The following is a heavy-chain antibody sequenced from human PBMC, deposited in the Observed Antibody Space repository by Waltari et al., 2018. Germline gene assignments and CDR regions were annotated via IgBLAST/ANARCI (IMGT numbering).Heavy chain of an antibody. J-gene: IGHJ4*02. CDR2: INTNTGNP. V-gene: IGHV7-4-1*02. D-gene: IGHD3-3*01. CDR3: ARSSSDFWSGPFDY. Sequence: ELKKPGASVKVSCKTSGYTFTSYAMNWVRQAPGQGREWMGWINTNTGNPTHAQGFTGRFVFSLDTSVSTAYLQISSLRAEDTAVYYCARSSSDFWSGPFDYWGQGTLVIVSS. CDR1: GYTFTSYA.